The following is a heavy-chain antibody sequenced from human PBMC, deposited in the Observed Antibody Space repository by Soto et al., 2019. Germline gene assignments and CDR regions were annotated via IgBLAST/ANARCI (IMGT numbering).Heavy chain of an antibody. Sequence: QVQLVESGGGVVQPGRSLRLSCAASGFTFSSYGMHWVRQAPGKGLEWVAVIWYDGSNKYYADSVKGRFTISRDNSKNTLYLQMNSLRAEDTAVYYCARDLGQDGYEEDYYRDVWGKGTTVTVSS. V-gene: IGHV3-33*01. J-gene: IGHJ6*03. D-gene: IGHD5-12*01. CDR2: IWYDGSNK. CDR1: GFTFSSYG. CDR3: ARDLGQDGYEEDYYRDV.